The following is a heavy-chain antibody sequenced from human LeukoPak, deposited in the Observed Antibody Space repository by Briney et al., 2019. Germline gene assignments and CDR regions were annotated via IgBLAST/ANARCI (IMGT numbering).Heavy chain of an antibody. Sequence: SETLSLACAVYGGSFSGYYWSWIRQPPGKGLEWIGEINHSGSTNYNPSLKSRVTISVDTSKNQFSLKLSSVTAADTAVYYCASHPYCSSTSCYSWFDPWGQGTLVTVSS. V-gene: IGHV4-34*01. D-gene: IGHD2-2*01. CDR1: GGSFSGYY. CDR2: INHSGST. J-gene: IGHJ5*02. CDR3: ASHPYCSSTSCYSWFDP.